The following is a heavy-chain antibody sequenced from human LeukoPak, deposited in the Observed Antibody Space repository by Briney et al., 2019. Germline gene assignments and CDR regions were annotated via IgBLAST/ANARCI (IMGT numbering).Heavy chain of an antibody. CDR2: IVQSGNT. CDR3: ARFGSSTWYKGAFDI. Sequence: SETLSLTCAVYGGSFSGYYWSWIRQPPGKGLEWIGEIVQSGNTKYNPSLKSRVNLSVDTSKNQISLDLTSVTAADTAVYYCARFGSSTWYKGAFDIWGQGTMVTVAS. V-gene: IGHV4-34*12. D-gene: IGHD6-13*01. CDR1: GGSFSGYY. J-gene: IGHJ3*02.